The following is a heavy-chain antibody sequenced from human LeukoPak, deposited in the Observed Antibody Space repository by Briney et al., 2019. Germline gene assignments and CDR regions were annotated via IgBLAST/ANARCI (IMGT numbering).Heavy chain of an antibody. Sequence: PSETLSLTCTVSGGSISSYYWSWIRQPPGKGLEWIGYIYYSGSTNYNSSLKSRVTISVDTSKNQFSLKLSSVTAADTAVYYCARDRVYGGNFGGHYYYYGMDVWGQGTTVTVSS. V-gene: IGHV4-59*01. CDR2: IYYSGST. J-gene: IGHJ6*02. D-gene: IGHD4-23*01. CDR3: ARDRVYGGNFGGHYYYYGMDV. CDR1: GGSISSYY.